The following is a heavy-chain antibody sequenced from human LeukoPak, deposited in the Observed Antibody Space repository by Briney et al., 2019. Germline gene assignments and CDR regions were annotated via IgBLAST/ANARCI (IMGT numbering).Heavy chain of an antibody. CDR1: GYTLTELS. CDR3: ATGPKGGDYYYYYGMDV. J-gene: IGHJ6*02. V-gene: IGHV1-24*01. D-gene: IGHD3-16*01. Sequence: ASVKVSCKVSGYTLTELSMHWVRQAPGKGLEWMGGFDPEDGETIHAQKFQGRVTMTEDTSTDTACMELSSLRSEDTAVYYCATGPKGGDYYYYYGMDVWGQGTTVTVSS. CDR2: FDPEDGET.